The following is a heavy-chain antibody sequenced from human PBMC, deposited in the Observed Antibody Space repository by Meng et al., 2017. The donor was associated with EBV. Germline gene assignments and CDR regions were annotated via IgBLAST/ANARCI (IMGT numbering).Heavy chain of an antibody. D-gene: IGHD3-22*01. Sequence: QAPVVQWCARVKEPGGSVKVSRKASGYTFTSYGISWVRQAPGQGLEWMGWISAYNGNTNYAQKLQGRVTMTTDTSTSTAYMELRSLRSDDTAVYYCARDGRLYDTPSPFDYWGQGTLVTVSS. CDR3: ARDGRLYDTPSPFDY. J-gene: IGHJ4*02. CDR1: GYTFTSYG. CDR2: ISAYNGNT. V-gene: IGHV1-18*01.